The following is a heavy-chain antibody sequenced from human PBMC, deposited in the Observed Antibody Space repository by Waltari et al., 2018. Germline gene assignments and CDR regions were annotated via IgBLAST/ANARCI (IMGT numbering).Heavy chain of an antibody. D-gene: IGHD3-9*01. V-gene: IGHV4-38-2*02. CDR3: ARAIRYFDLYYFDY. J-gene: IGHJ4*02. Sequence: QVQLQESGPGLVKPSQTLSLTCTVSGGSISSGYYWGWIRQPPGKGLEWIGSIYHSGSTYYNPSLKSRVTISVDTSKNQFSLKLSSVTAADTAVYYCARAIRYFDLYYFDYWGQGTLVTVSS. CDR1: GGSISSGYY. CDR2: IYHSGST.